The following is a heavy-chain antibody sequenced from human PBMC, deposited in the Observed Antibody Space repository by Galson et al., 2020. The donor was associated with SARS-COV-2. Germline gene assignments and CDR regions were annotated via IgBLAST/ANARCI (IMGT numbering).Heavy chain of an antibody. J-gene: IGHJ5*02. CDR1: GFTFSSYA. V-gene: IGHV3-64*01. D-gene: IGHD2-15*01. CDR3: ARDLGGSYPMLGWFDP. CDR2: ISSNGGST. Sequence: GEPLKISCAASGFTFSSYAMHWVRQAPGKGLEYVSAISSNGGSTYYANSVKGRFTISRDNSKNTLYLQMGSLRAEDMAVYYCARDLGGSYPMLGWFDPWGQGTLVTVSS.